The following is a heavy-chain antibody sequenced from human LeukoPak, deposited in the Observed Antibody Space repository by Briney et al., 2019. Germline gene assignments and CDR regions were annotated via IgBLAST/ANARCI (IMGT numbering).Heavy chain of an antibody. Sequence: ASVEVSCKASGYTFTSYGISWVRQAPGQGLEWMGWISAYNGNTNYAQKLQGRVTMTTDTSTSTAYMELRSLRSDDTAVYYCARVSLYYYDSSGYYYWGQGTLVTVSS. V-gene: IGHV1-18*01. CDR3: ARVSLYYYDSSGYYY. CDR1: GYTFTSYG. CDR2: ISAYNGNT. J-gene: IGHJ4*02. D-gene: IGHD3-22*01.